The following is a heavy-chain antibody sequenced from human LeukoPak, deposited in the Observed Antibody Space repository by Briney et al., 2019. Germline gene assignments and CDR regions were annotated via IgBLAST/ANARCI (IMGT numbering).Heavy chain of an antibody. CDR1: GYTFTGYF. V-gene: IGHV1-2*02. J-gene: IGHJ4*02. CDR3: ASGDYGDPPLNY. D-gene: IGHD4/OR15-4a*01. Sequence: ASVKVSCKASGYTFTGYFVHWVRQAPGQGLQWMGWINPNTGGTNYAQKFQGRVTMTRDTSISTAYMELSRLRSDDTAVYYYASGDYGDPPLNYWGQGTLVTVSS. CDR2: INPNTGGT.